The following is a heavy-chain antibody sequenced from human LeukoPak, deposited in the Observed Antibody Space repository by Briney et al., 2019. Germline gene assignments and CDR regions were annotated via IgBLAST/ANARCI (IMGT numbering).Heavy chain of an antibody. J-gene: IGHJ3*02. Sequence: ASVKVSCKASGYTFTSYGISWVRQAPGQGLEWMGWMNPNSGNTGCAQKFQGRVTMTRNTSISTAYMELSSLRSEDTAVYYCARGLDFWSGGDAFDIWGQGTMVTVSS. CDR1: GYTFTSYG. D-gene: IGHD3-3*01. CDR2: MNPNSGNT. CDR3: ARGLDFWSGGDAFDI. V-gene: IGHV1-8*02.